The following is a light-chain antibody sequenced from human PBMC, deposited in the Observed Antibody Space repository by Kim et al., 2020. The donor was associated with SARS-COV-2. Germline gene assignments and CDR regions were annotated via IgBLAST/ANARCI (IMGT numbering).Light chain of an antibody. V-gene: IGLV2-8*01. CDR1: SGDVGGSNY. J-gene: IGLJ1*01. CDR2: EVT. CDR3: SSYAGSNTHYV. Sequence: SVHISSTGTSGDVGGSNYVTWYQQHPGKAPKRMIYEVTKRPSGVPDRFSGAKSGNTASLTVSGLQAEDEADYYCSSYAGSNTHYVFGTGTKVTVL.